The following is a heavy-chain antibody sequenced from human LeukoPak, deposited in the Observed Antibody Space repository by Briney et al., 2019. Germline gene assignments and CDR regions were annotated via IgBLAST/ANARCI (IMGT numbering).Heavy chain of an antibody. CDR3: AKDLEVLRFLEWLLSRYYFDY. CDR1: GFTFSSYA. CDR2: ISGSGGST. V-gene: IGHV3-23*01. D-gene: IGHD3-3*01. Sequence: GGSLRLSCAASGFTFSSYAMSWVRQAPGKGLEWVSAISGSGGSTYYADSVKGRFTISRDNSKNTLYLQMNSLRAEDTAVYYCAKDLEVLRFLEWLLSRYYFDYWGQGTLVTVSS. J-gene: IGHJ4*02.